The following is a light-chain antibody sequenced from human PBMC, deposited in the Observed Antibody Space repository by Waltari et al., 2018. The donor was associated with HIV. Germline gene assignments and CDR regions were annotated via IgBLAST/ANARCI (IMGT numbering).Light chain of an antibody. V-gene: IGLV2-23*02. Sequence: QSALTQPASVSGSPGQSITISCTGTSSDVGTYNVVSWYQQHPGKTPKLMIYEVSKRPSGVSNRFSGSKSGNTASLTSSGLQAEDEADYYWCSYAGISTHVFGTGTKVTVL. J-gene: IGLJ1*01. CDR3: CSYAGISTHV. CDR2: EVS. CDR1: SSDVGTYNV.